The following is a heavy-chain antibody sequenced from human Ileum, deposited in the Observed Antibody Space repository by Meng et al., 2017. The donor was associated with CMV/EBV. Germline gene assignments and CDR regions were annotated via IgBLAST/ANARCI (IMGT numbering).Heavy chain of an antibody. D-gene: IGHD3-9*01. CDR1: GGIFINYA. V-gene: IGHV1-69*14. Sequence: QVQLVQCGAEVRKPESSVKVSCKASGGIFINYAISWVRQAPGQGLEWMGGVVPMFDTVNYAQNLQGRITITADKSTSTVYMELSSLTSDDTAIYYCVKEDWYFDFWGQGTLVTVSS. J-gene: IGHJ4*02. CDR3: VKEDWYFDF. CDR2: VVPMFDTV.